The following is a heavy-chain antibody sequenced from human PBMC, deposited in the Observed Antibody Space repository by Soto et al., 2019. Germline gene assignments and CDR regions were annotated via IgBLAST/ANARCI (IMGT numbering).Heavy chain of an antibody. CDR3: ARAPRGGYCSSTSCSPNWFDP. J-gene: IGHJ5*02. CDR1: GYTFTSYD. CDR2: MNPNSGNT. D-gene: IGHD2-2*01. V-gene: IGHV1-8*01. Sequence: ASVKVSCKASGYTFTSYDINWVRQATGQGLEWMGWMNPNSGNTGYAQKFQGRVTMTRNTSISTAYMELSSLRSEDTAVYYCARAPRGGYCSSTSCSPNWFDPWGQGTLVTVSS.